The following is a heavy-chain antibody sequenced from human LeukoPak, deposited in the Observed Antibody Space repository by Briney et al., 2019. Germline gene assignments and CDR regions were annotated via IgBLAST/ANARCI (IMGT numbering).Heavy chain of an antibody. V-gene: IGHV3-30-3*01. CDR1: GFTFNTYA. CDR2: ISYDGGNK. CDR3: ARARSYSSSWYGDY. J-gene: IGHJ4*02. Sequence: GRSLRLSCAASGFTFNTYAMHWVRQAPGKGLEWVAIISYDGGNKYYADSVKGRFTISRDNSKNTLSLQMNSLTAEDTAVYYCARARSYSSSWYGDYCGQGTLVTVSS. D-gene: IGHD6-13*01.